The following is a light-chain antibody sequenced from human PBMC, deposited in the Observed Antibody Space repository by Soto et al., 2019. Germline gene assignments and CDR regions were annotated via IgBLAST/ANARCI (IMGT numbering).Light chain of an antibody. Sequence: QSVLTQPPSVSEAPRQRVTISCSGSSSNIGNNAVNWYQQFPGKAPKLLIYYEDLLPSGVSDRFSGSKSGTSASLAISGLQSEDEADYYCAAWDDSLNAVVFGGGTKVTVL. CDR3: AAWDDSLNAVV. V-gene: IGLV1-36*01. J-gene: IGLJ2*01. CDR1: SSNIGNNA. CDR2: YED.